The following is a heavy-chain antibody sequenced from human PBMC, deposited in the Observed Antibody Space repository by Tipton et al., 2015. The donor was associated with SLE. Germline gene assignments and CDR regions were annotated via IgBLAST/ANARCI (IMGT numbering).Heavy chain of an antibody. D-gene: IGHD3-10*01. J-gene: IGHJ4*02. CDR3: AKGAPGPIDY. CDR1: GFTFSAYA. V-gene: IGHV3-48*03. CDR2: ISKNSDSI. Sequence: SLRLSCVASGFTFSAYAMEWVRQTPGTGLERVSHISKNSDSIYYAASVKGRFSVSRDDAKNSLYLEMNSLRGEDTGIYYCAKGAPGPIDYWGQGTLVTVSS.